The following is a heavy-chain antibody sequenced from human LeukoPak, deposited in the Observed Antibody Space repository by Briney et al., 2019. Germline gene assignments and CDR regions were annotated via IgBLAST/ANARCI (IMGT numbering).Heavy chain of an antibody. CDR1: GFTFITYN. Sequence: PGGSLRLSCAASGFTFITYNMNWVRQAPGKGLEWVSSISSTSSSYRYYADSVKGRFTISRDNAKNSLYLQMNSLRAEDTAVYYCAREHSGYDFPGRDYYMDVWGKGTTVTVSS. CDR2: ISSTSSSYR. J-gene: IGHJ6*03. D-gene: IGHD5-12*01. V-gene: IGHV3-21*01. CDR3: AREHSGYDFPGRDYYMDV.